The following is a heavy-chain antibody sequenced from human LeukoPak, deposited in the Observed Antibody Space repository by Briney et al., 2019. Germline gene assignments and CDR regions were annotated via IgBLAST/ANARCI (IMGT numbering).Heavy chain of an antibody. D-gene: IGHD3-10*01. CDR3: AREGADYYGSGFYYYYYYGMDV. J-gene: IGHJ6*02. CDR1: GYTFTSYG. V-gene: IGHV1-18*01. CDR2: ISAYNGKT. Sequence: ASVKVSCKASGYTFTSYGISWVRQAPGQGLEWMGWISAYNGKTNYAQKLQGRVTMTTDTSTSTAYMELRSLRSDDTAVYYCAREGADYYGSGFYYYYYYGMDVWGQGTTVTVSS.